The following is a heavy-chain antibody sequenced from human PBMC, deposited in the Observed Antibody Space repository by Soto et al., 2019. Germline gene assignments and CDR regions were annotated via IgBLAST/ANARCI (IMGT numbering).Heavy chain of an antibody. J-gene: IGHJ4*01. D-gene: IGHD3-22*01. CDR3: ARDPYYDSSGYPA. CDR1: GFTFSSYG. V-gene: IGHV3-33*01. CDR2: IWYDGSNK. Sequence: PGGSLRLSCAASGFTFSSYGMHWVRQAPGKGLEWVAVIWYDGSNKYYADSVKGRFTISRDNSKNTLYLQMNSLRAEDTAVYYCARDPYYDSSGYPARAQRTLDSVSS.